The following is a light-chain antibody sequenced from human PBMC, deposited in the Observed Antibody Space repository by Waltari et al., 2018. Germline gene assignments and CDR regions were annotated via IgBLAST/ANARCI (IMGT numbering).Light chain of an antibody. CDR1: SRDVGSYNL. V-gene: IGLV2-23*01. Sequence: QSALTQPASVSGSPGQSITISRTGTSRDVGSYNLVTWYQQHQGKAPKLMIYEGSKRPSGVSNRFSGSKSGNTASLTISGLQAEDEADYYCCSYAGSSTSVFGGGTKLTVL. J-gene: IGLJ3*02. CDR3: CSYAGSSTSV. CDR2: EGS.